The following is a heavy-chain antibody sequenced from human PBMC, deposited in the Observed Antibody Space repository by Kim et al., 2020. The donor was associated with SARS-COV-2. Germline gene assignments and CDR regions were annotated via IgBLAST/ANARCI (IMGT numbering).Heavy chain of an antibody. CDR2: TYYRSKWFT. Sequence: SQTLSLTCAISGDSVSSNNAAWSWIRQSPSRGLEWLGRTYYRSKWFTNYATSVRSRISITPDISKNQVSLHLNSVTPEDTAIYYCARTYCTGATCPTTYDFWGQGTLVTVSS. D-gene: IGHD2-8*02. V-gene: IGHV6-1*01. CDR3: ARTYCTGATCPTTYDF. CDR1: GDSVSSNNAA. J-gene: IGHJ4*02.